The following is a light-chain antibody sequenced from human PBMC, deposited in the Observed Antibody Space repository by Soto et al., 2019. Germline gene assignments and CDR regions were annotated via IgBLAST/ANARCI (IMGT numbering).Light chain of an antibody. CDR3: QQYNNWPMYT. Sequence: EIVMTQSPATLSVSPGERATLSCRASQSVSSNLAWYQQKPGQGPRPLISGASTRATGVPARFSASGFGTEFTLTISSLQSEDFAVYYCQQYNNWPMYTFGQGTKLEIK. CDR2: GAS. V-gene: IGKV3-15*01. J-gene: IGKJ2*01. CDR1: QSVSSN.